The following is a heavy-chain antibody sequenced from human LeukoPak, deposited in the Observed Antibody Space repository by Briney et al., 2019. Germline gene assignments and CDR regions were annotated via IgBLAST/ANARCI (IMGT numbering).Heavy chain of an antibody. D-gene: IGHD3-9*01. Sequence: GGSLRLSCTASGFIFSDSGMHWVRQSPGKGLEWVTFIRYDGTNKDYADSVKGRFSISRDNSKNTVYLQMDSLSAEDTAVYYCAKEGDWYSLDSWGQGTLVTVSS. J-gene: IGHJ4*02. CDR3: AKEGDWYSLDS. V-gene: IGHV3-30*02. CDR2: IRYDGTNK. CDR1: GFIFSDSG.